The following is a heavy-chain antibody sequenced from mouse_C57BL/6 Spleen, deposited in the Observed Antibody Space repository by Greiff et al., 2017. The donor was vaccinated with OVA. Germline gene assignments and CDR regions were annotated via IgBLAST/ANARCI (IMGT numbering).Heavy chain of an antibody. J-gene: IGHJ4*01. CDR3: AIYYGNYEYYAMDY. D-gene: IGHD2-1*01. V-gene: IGHV1-52*01. Sequence: QVQLQQPGAELVRPGSSVKLSCKASGYTFTSYWMHWVKQKPIQGLEWIGNIDPSDSETHYNQKFKDKATLTVDKSSSTAYMQLSSLTSEDSAVYYGAIYYGNYEYYAMDYWGQGTSVTVAS. CDR1: GYTFTSYW. CDR2: IDPSDSET.